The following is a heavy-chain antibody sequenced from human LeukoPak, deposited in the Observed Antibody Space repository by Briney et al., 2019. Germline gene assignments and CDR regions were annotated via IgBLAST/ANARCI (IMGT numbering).Heavy chain of an antibody. D-gene: IGHD6-13*01. Sequence: ASVKVSCKASGYTFAGYYMHWVRQAPGQGLEWMGWINPNSGGTNYAQKFQGRVTMTRDTSISTAYMELSRLRSDDTAVYYCAREGEPYSSWYVYPNYYYGMDVWGQGTTVTVSS. CDR3: AREGEPYSSWYVYPNYYYGMDV. CDR1: GYTFAGYY. CDR2: INPNSGGT. J-gene: IGHJ6*02. V-gene: IGHV1-2*02.